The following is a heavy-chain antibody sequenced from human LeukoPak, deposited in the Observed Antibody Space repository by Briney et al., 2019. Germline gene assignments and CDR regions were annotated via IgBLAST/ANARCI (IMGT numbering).Heavy chain of an antibody. D-gene: IGHD5-12*01. Sequence: PGGSLRLSCAASGFTFSSYEMNWVRQAPGKGLEWVSYISSSGSTIYYADSVKGRFTISRDNAKNSLYLQMNSLRAEDTAVYYCANLGKVAKPNPYYFDYWGQGTLVTVSS. CDR3: ANLGKVAKPNPYYFDY. V-gene: IGHV3-48*03. CDR1: GFTFSSYE. CDR2: ISSSGSTI. J-gene: IGHJ4*02.